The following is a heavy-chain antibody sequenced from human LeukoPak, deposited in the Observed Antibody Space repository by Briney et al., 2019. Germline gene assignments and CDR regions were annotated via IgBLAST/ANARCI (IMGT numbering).Heavy chain of an antibody. Sequence: GGSLRLSCAASGFTFSSYSMNWVRQAPGKGLEWVSSITSSSSYIYYADSVKGRFTISRDNAKNSLYLQMNSLRAEDTAVYYCARGLSESSSSSMGYWGQGTLVTVSS. CDR3: ARGLSESSSSSMGY. J-gene: IGHJ4*02. V-gene: IGHV3-21*01. D-gene: IGHD2-2*01. CDR1: GFTFSSYS. CDR2: ITSSSSYI.